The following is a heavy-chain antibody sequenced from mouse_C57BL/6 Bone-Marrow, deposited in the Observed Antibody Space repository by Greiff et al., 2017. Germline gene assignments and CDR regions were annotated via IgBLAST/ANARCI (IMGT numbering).Heavy chain of an antibody. V-gene: IGHV1-82*01. Sequence: QVQLKESGPELVKPGASVKISCKASGYAFSSSWMNWVKQRPGKGLEWIGRIYPGDGDTNYNGKFKGKATLTADKSSSTAYMQLSSLTSEDSAVYVCARSRLLRYFDYWGQGTTLTVSS. D-gene: IGHD1-1*01. CDR1: GYAFSSSW. CDR3: ARSRLLRYFDY. J-gene: IGHJ2*01. CDR2: IYPGDGDT.